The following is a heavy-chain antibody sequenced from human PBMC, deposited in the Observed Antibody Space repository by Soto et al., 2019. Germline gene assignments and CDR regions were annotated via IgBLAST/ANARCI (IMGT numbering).Heavy chain of an antibody. V-gene: IGHV3-30*03. J-gene: IGHJ1*01. CDR1: GFTFSSYG. D-gene: IGHD6-13*01. Sequence: GGSLRLSCAASGFTFSSYGMHWVRQAPGKGLEWVAVISYDGSNKYYADSVKGRFTISRDNSKNTLYLQMNSLRAEDTAVYYCVPGAPYSSSWYRPGLDFQHWGQGTLVTVSS. CDR3: VPGAPYSSSWYRPGLDFQH. CDR2: ISYDGSNK.